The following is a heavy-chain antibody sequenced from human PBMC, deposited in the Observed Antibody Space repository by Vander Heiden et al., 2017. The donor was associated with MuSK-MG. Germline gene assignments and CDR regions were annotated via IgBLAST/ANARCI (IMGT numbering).Heavy chain of an antibody. J-gene: IGHJ4*01. CDR3: AKYHYGRYYFDY. CDR1: GFTFSSYA. Sequence: EVQLLESGGGLVQPGGSLRLSCAASGFTFSSYAMSWVRQAPGKGLEWVSAIRGSGGSTYYADSVKGRFTISRDNSKNTLYLQMNSLRAEDTAVYYCAKYHYGRYYFDYWGHGTLVTVSS. V-gene: IGHV3-23*01. D-gene: IGHD5-12*01. CDR2: IRGSGGST.